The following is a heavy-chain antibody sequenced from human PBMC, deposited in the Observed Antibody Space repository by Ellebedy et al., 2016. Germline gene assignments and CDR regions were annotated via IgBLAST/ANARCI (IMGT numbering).Heavy chain of an antibody. CDR1: GFTVSNSY. Sequence: GESLKISCAASGFTVSNSYMSWVRQAPGKGLEWVSVVFNVGNTYYADSVKGRFTVSRDNSKNTLFLQMTSLRPEDTAVYYCAKDRATIVLIPVVPESWGQGTLVTVSS. D-gene: IGHD3-10*01. J-gene: IGHJ5*01. CDR3: AKDRATIVLIPVVPES. V-gene: IGHV3-53*05. CDR2: VFNVGNT.